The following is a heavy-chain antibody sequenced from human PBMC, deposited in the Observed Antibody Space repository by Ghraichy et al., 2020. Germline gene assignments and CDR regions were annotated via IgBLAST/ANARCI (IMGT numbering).Heavy chain of an antibody. CDR3: ARGGILGDYGWGGYFAD. CDR2: IKQDESEK. J-gene: IGHJ4*02. CDR1: GFTFSNSW. V-gene: IGHV3-7*01. Sequence: GGSLRLSCAASGFTFSNSWMTWVRQAPGKGLEWVANIKQDESEKYYADSVKGRFTISRDNAKNLLYLQMNSLRAEDTAVYYCARGGILGDYGWGGYFADWGQKALVTVSS. D-gene: IGHD3-16*01.